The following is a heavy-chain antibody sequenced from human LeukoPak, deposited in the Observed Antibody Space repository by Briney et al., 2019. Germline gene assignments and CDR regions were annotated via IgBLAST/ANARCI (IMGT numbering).Heavy chain of an antibody. D-gene: IGHD5-24*01. Sequence: PSETLSLTCTVSGGSISSSSYYWGWIRQPPGKGLEWIGSIYYSGSTYYNPSLKSRVTISVDKSKSQFFLKLTSVTAADTAVYYCVRNGYYSLDHWGQGTLVTVSS. CDR2: IYYSGST. J-gene: IGHJ4*02. V-gene: IGHV4-39*07. CDR1: GGSISSSSYY. CDR3: VRNGYYSLDH.